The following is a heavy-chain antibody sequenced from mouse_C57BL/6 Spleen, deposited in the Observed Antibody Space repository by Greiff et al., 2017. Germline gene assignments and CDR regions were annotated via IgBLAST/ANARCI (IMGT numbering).Heavy chain of an antibody. V-gene: IGHV1-64*01. J-gene: IGHJ2*01. Sequence: QVQLQQSGAELVKPGASVKLSCKASGYTFTSYWMHWVKQRPGHGLEWIGLIHPDSGSTNYNEKFKSKATLTVDKSSSTAYMQLSSLTSEDSAVYYCASPTGTFDYWGQGTTLTVSS. CDR2: IHPDSGST. D-gene: IGHD4-1*02. CDR3: ASPTGTFDY. CDR1: GYTFTSYW.